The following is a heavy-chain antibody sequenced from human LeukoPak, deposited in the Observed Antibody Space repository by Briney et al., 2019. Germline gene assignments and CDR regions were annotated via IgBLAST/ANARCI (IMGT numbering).Heavy chain of an antibody. D-gene: IGHD1-26*01. CDR1: GFSFSSYA. V-gene: IGHV3-23*01. J-gene: IGHJ4*02. CDR3: AKGKVNHLGALDF. CDR2: ASESGDGT. Sequence: GGSLRLSCAASGFSFSSYAMSWIRQAPGKGLEWVSSASESGDGTYYADSVMGRFIISRDNSRKTFHLQMDSLRADDTAIYYCAKGKVNHLGALDFWGQGTLVTVSS.